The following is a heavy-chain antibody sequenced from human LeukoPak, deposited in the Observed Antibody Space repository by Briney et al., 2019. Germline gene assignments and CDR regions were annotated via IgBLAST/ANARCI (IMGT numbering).Heavy chain of an antibody. V-gene: IGHV4-34*01. CDR1: GGSFSGYY. Sequence: PSETLSLTCAVYGGSFSGYYWSWIRQPPGKGLEWIGEINHSGSTNYNPSLKSRVTISVDTSKNQFSLKLSSVTAADTAVYYCARGAPDHYDFWSGSFWYYYYMDVWGKGTTVTVSS. J-gene: IGHJ6*03. CDR3: ARGAPDHYDFWSGSFWYYYYMDV. CDR2: INHSGST. D-gene: IGHD3-3*01.